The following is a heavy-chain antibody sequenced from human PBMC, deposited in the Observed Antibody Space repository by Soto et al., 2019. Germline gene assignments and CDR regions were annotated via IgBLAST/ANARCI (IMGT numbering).Heavy chain of an antibody. CDR3: ARGVAFLDY. J-gene: IGHJ4*02. V-gene: IGHV1-3*04. CDR2: IHTGNGNT. Sequence: ASVKVSCKASGYTFSSYAIHWVRQAPGQGLEWMGWIHTGNGNTKYSQSFQGRVTISRDTSATTAYMELNSLRSEDTAVYYCARGVAFLDYWGQGTLVTVSS. D-gene: IGHD2-15*01. CDR1: GYTFSSYA.